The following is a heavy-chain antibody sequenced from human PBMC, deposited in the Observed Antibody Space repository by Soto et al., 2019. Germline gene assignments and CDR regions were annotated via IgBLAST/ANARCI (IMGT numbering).Heavy chain of an antibody. CDR3: AGGGTPIDY. D-gene: IGHD3-16*01. J-gene: IGHJ4*02. Sequence: QVQLVQSGAEVKKPGASVKVSCKTSGYTFTNFGLSWVRQAPGQGLEWMGWISAYNGNTNYAQNYQARVTMTTDTSTSTANMELRSLRSDDTAVYYCAGGGTPIDYWGQGTLVTVSS. CDR2: ISAYNGNT. V-gene: IGHV1-18*01. CDR1: GYTFTNFG.